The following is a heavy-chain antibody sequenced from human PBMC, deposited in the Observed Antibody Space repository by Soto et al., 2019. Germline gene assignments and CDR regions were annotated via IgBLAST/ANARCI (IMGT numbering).Heavy chain of an antibody. V-gene: IGHV4-34*01. CDR3: ASSIMITFGGVIGGDAFDI. CDR1: GGSFSGYY. J-gene: IGHJ3*02. CDR2: INHSGST. Sequence: SETLSLTCAVYGGSFSGYYWSWIRQPPGKGLEWIGEINHSGSTNYNPSLKSRVTISVDTSKNQFSLKLSSVTAADTAVYYCASSIMITFGGVIGGDAFDIWGQGTMVTVSS. D-gene: IGHD3-16*02.